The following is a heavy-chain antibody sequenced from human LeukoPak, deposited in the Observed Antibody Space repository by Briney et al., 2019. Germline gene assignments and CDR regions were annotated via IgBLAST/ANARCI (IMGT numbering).Heavy chain of an antibody. CDR1: GFTFSSYD. V-gene: IGHV3-13*01. D-gene: IGHD3-22*01. Sequence: GGSLRLSCAASGFTFSSYDMHWVRQATGKGLEWVSAIGTAGDTYYPGSVKGRFTISRENAKNSLYLQMNSLRAGDTAVYYCARDNYYDSSGLDYWGQGTLVTVSS. CDR3: ARDNYYDSSGLDY. J-gene: IGHJ4*02. CDR2: IGTAGDT.